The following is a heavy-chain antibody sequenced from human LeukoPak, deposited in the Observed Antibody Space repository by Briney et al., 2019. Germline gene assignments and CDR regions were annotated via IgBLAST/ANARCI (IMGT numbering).Heavy chain of an antibody. CDR1: GFTFSSYN. J-gene: IGHJ4*02. D-gene: IGHD3-10*01. CDR2: ISSSGSNI. CDR3: VRRKANGDGEWDL. Sequence: GGSLTLSCAASGFTFSSYNMNWVRQAPGKGLDWVAFISSSGSNITYADSVKGRFTISRDNVKNSLYLQMNSLRAEDTAVYYCVRRKANGDGEWDLWGQGSLVTVSS. V-gene: IGHV3-21*01.